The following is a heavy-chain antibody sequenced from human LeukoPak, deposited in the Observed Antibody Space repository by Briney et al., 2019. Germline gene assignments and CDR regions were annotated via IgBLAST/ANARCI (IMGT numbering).Heavy chain of an antibody. CDR2: IYHSEST. CDR1: GYSISSGYY. J-gene: IGHJ3*02. V-gene: IGHV4-38-2*02. D-gene: IGHD3-22*01. CDR3: ARGGGSSGRPFDI. Sequence: SETLSLTCTVSGYSISSGYYWGWIRQPPGMGLEWIGSIYHSESTYYNPSLKSRVTISVDTSKNQFSLKLSSVTAADTAVYYCARGGGSSGRPFDIWGQGTMVTVSS.